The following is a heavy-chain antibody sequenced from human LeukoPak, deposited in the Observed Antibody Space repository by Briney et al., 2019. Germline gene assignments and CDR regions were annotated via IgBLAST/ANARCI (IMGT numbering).Heavy chain of an antibody. CDR1: GFTISDYW. J-gene: IGHJ5*02. CDR3: VRDGGTDWYDP. D-gene: IGHD3-16*01. V-gene: IGHV3-7*01. Sequence: GGSLRLSCAASGFTISDYWMTWVRQAPGKGLEWVANIKRDGVEKSYVDSVKGRFTISRDNANNSIFLQMNSLRVEDTAIYYCVRDGGTDWYDPWGQGTLVSVSS. CDR2: IKRDGVEK.